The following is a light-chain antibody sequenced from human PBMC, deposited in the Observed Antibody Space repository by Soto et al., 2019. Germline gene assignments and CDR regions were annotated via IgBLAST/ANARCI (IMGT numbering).Light chain of an antibody. CDR3: QQFNNWVPGT. CDR1: QSVSGN. CDR2: GAS. Sequence: IVMTQSPATLSVSPGERATLSCRASQSVSGNLAWYQQKLGQAPRLLIYGASLRATGIPARFSGSGSGTEFALTINSLQSEDVAVYYCQQFNNWVPGTFGQGTKVEIK. V-gene: IGKV3D-15*01. J-gene: IGKJ1*01.